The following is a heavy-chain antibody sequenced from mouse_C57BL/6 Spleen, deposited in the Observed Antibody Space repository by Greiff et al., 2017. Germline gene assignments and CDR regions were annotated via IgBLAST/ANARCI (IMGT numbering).Heavy chain of an antibody. D-gene: IGHD2-5*01. Sequence: EVMLVESGPELVKPGASVKIPCKASGYTFTDYNMDWVKQSHGKSLEWIGDINPNNGGTIYNQKFKGKATLTVDKSSSTAYMELRSLTSEDTAVYYCARGSNYEGVWFAYWGQGTLVTVSA. V-gene: IGHV1-18*01. CDR2: INPNNGGT. CDR3: ARGSNYEGVWFAY. CDR1: GYTFTDYN. J-gene: IGHJ3*01.